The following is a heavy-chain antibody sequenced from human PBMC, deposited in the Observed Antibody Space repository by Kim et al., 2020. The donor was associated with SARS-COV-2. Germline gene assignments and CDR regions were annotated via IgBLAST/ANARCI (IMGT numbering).Heavy chain of an antibody. CDR1: GFTFSSYG. J-gene: IGHJ3*02. V-gene: IGHV3-33*01. D-gene: IGHD3-22*01. CDR2: IWYDGSNK. Sequence: GGSLRLSCAASGFTFSSYGMHWVRQAPGKGLEWVAVIWYDGSNKYYADSVKARFTISRDNSKNTVYLQMNSLRAEDTAVYYCARDIPFDRFEGDIWGQGTMVTVSS. CDR3: ARDIPFDRFEGDI.